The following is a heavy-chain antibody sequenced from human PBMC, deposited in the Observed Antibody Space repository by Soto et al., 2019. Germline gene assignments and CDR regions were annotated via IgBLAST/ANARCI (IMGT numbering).Heavy chain of an antibody. V-gene: IGHV3-15*01. CDR3: TTGRYDFWSGNYGMDV. Sequence: KPGGSLRLSCAASGFTFSNAWMSWVRQAPGKGLEWVGRIKSKTDSGTTDYAAPVKGRFTISRDDSKNTLYLQMNSLKTEDTAVYYCTTGRYDFWSGNYGMDVWGQGTTVTVSS. CDR1: GFTFSNAW. CDR2: IKSKTDSGTT. J-gene: IGHJ6*02. D-gene: IGHD3-3*01.